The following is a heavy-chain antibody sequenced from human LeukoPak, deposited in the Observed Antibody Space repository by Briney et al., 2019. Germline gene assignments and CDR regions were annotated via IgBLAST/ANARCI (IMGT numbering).Heavy chain of an antibody. J-gene: IGHJ6*03. CDR3: ARVRPVAGDYYMDV. D-gene: IGHD6-19*01. V-gene: IGHV1-69*13. CDR1: GGTFSSYA. Sequence: ASVKVSCKASGGTFSSYAISWVRQAPGQGLEWMGGIIPIFGTANYAQKFQGRVTITADESTSTAYMELSSLRSEDTAVYYCARVRPVAGDYYMDVWGKGTTVTVSS. CDR2: IIPIFGTA.